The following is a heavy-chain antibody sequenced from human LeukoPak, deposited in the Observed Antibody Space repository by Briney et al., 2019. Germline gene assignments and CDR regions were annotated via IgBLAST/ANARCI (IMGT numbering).Heavy chain of an antibody. D-gene: IGHD2-2*02. Sequence: ASVKVSCKASGYTFTGYYIHWVRQAPGQGLEWMGWINCNSGGTNYAQKFQGWVTMTRDTSITTAYMELTSLRSDDTAVYYCARDLAGQYCSSTTYCTFIRDTYFDYWGQGTLVTVSS. V-gene: IGHV1-2*04. J-gene: IGHJ4*02. CDR2: INCNSGGT. CDR3: ARDLAGQYCSSTTYCTFIRDTYFDY. CDR1: GYTFTGYY.